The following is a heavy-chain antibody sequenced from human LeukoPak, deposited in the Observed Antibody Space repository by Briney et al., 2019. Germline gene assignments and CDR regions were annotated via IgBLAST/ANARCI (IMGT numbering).Heavy chain of an antibody. CDR1: GGSLSSYY. Sequence: SETLSLTCTVSGGSLSSYYWSWIRQPAGKGLEWIGRIYTSGSTNYNPSLKSRVTMSVDTSKNQFSLKLSSVTAADTAVYYCARAVYYYDSSGYWGLDAFDIWGQGTMVTVSS. J-gene: IGHJ3*02. CDR2: IYTSGST. CDR3: ARAVYYYDSSGYWGLDAFDI. D-gene: IGHD3-22*01. V-gene: IGHV4-4*07.